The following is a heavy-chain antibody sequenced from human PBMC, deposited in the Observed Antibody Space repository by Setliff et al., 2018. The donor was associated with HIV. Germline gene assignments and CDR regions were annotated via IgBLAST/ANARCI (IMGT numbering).Heavy chain of an antibody. V-gene: IGHV3-21*01. CDR1: GFTFNSYS. Sequence: GGSLRLSCAASGFTFNSYSMNWVRQAPGKGLEWVSSISSSNSYKHYADSVKGRFTISRDNAKNTLYLQMNSLRAEDTAVYYCASSGSGSYINWFGPWGQGTLVTVSS. J-gene: IGHJ5*02. D-gene: IGHD3-10*01. CDR2: ISSSNSYK. CDR3: ASSGSGSYINWFGP.